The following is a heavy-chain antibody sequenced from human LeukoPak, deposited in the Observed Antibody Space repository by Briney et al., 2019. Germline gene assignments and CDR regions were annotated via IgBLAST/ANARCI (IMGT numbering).Heavy chain of an antibody. V-gene: IGHV4-31*03. CDR3: AREGSSGYDYFDY. CDR2: IYYSGST. D-gene: IGHD3-22*01. CDR1: GGSISSGGYY. Sequence: PSETLSLTCTVSGGSISSGGYYWSWIRQHPGKGLEWIGYIYYSGSTYYNPSLKSRVTISVDTSKNQFSLKLSSVTAADTAVYYCAREGSSGYDYFDYWGQGTLVTVSS. J-gene: IGHJ4*02.